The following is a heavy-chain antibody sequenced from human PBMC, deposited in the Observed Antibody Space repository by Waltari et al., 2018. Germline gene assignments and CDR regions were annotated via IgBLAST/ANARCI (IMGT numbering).Heavy chain of an antibody. CDR3: ARRVERYSYGLPDY. Sequence: QVQLVQSGAEVKKPGASVKVSCKASGYTFTSYGISWVRQAPGQGLEWMGWISAYNGNTNDAQKLQGRVTMTTDTSTSTAYMERRSLRSDDTAVYYWARRVERYSYGLPDYWGQGTLVTVSS. J-gene: IGHJ4*02. V-gene: IGHV1-18*01. CDR1: GYTFTSYG. D-gene: IGHD5-18*01. CDR2: ISAYNGNT.